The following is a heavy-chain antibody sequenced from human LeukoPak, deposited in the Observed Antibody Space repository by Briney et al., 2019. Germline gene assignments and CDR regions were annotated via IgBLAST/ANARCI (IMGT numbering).Heavy chain of an antibody. J-gene: IGHJ4*02. CDR3: AKGPIEAGTPYFDY. CDR2: ISWDGGST. Sequence: GGSLRLSCAASGFTFSNYWMSWVRQAPGKGLEWVSLISWDGGSTYYADSVKGRFTISRDNSKNSLYLQMNSLRAEDTALYYCAKGPIEAGTPYFDYWGQGTLVTVSS. D-gene: IGHD6-19*01. CDR1: GFTFSNYW. V-gene: IGHV3-43D*03.